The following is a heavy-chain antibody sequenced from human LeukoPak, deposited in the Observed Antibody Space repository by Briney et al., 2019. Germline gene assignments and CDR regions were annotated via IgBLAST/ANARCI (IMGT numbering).Heavy chain of an antibody. CDR1: GFTFSNYA. CDR3: ARDQYDTWSRRGNFDS. D-gene: IGHD3-3*01. J-gene: IGHJ4*02. Sequence: GGSLRLSCAASGFTFSNYAMSWVRQAPGTGLEWVSAVSDSGQRTYYADSVKGRFTISRDNSKNSLYLQMNSLRVEDTAVFYCARDQYDTWSRRGNFDSWGQGTLVIVSS. V-gene: IGHV3-23*01. CDR2: VSDSGQRT.